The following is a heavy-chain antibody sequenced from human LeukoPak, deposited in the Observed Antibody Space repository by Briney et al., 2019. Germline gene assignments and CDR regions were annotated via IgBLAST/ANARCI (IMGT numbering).Heavy chain of an antibody. CDR2: IKSKTDGGTT. Sequence: GGSLRLSCAASGFTFSNAWMSWVRQAPGKGLEWVGSIKSKTDGGTTDYAAPVKGRFTISRDDSKNTLYLQMNSLETEDTAVYYCSRVERSSINNYYYYMAVWGKGTSVTVSS. CDR1: GFTFSNAW. D-gene: IGHD2-2*01. V-gene: IGHV3-15*01. J-gene: IGHJ6*03. CDR3: SRVERSSINNYYYYMAV.